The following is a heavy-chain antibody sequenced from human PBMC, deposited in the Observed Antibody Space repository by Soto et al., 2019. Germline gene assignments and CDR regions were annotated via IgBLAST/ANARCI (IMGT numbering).Heavy chain of an antibody. D-gene: IGHD3-10*01. V-gene: IGHV3-33*01. CDR1: GFTFSSYG. J-gene: IGHJ3*02. CDR2: IWYDGSNN. Sequence: QVQLVESGGGVVQPGRSLRLSCAASGFTFSSYGMHWVRQAPGKGLEWVAVIWYDGSNNDYADSVKGRFTISRDNSKNTLYLQMNSLRAEDTAVYYCASFRWGLGTYYNRDAFDIWGQGTMVTVSS. CDR3: ASFRWGLGTYYNRDAFDI.